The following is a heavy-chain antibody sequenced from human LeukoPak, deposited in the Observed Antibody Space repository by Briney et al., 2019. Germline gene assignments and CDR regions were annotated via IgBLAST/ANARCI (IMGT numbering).Heavy chain of an antibody. Sequence: GGSLRLSCAASGFTFSSYAMIWVRQAPGKGLEWVSVISGNGDTTYYADSVKGRFTISRDNSRNTVYLQRNSLRGDDTAVYYCVKDVNWSTYWGQGTLVTVSS. CDR1: GFTFSSYA. D-gene: IGHD1-1*01. J-gene: IGHJ4*02. V-gene: IGHV3-23*01. CDR3: VKDVNWSTY. CDR2: ISGNGDTT.